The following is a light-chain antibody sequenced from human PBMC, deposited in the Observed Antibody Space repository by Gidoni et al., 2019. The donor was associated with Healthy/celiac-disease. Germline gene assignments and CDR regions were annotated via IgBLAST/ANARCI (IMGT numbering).Light chain of an antibody. CDR1: QDISNY. Sequence: DVQMTQYPSSLSASVGDRVTITCHASQDISNYLNWYQQKPGKVPKLLIYDASNLETGVPSRFSGSGSGTDFTFTISSLQPEAIATYYCPQYDNLKSFGQGTKLEIK. V-gene: IGKV1-33*01. CDR2: DAS. CDR3: PQYDNLKS. J-gene: IGKJ2*03.